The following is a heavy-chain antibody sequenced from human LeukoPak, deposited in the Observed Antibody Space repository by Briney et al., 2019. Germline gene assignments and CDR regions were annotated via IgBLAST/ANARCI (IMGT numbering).Heavy chain of an antibody. V-gene: IGHV4-61*05. CDR2: IYYSGST. CDR1: GGSISSSSYY. J-gene: IGHJ4*02. D-gene: IGHD3-22*01. Sequence: SETLSLTCTVSGGSISSSSYYWGWIRQPPGKGLEWIGYIYYSGSTNYNPSLKSRVTISVDTSKNQFSLKLSSVTAADTAVYYCARAELYYDSSGALAPFDYWGQGTLVTVSS. CDR3: ARAELYYDSSGALAPFDY.